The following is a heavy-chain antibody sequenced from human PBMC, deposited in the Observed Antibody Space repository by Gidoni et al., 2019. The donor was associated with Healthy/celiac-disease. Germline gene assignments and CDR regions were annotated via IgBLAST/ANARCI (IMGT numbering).Heavy chain of an antibody. Sequence: QVQLVESGGGVVQPGGSLGLSCAASGFPFSSYGMHWVRQAPGKGLAWVAVISYDGSNKYYADSVKGRFTIARDNSKNTLYMQMNSLRAEDTAVYYCAKDSLAAAGTTGMDVWGQGTTVTVSS. D-gene: IGHD6-13*01. CDR1: GFPFSSYG. CDR3: AKDSLAAAGTTGMDV. V-gene: IGHV3-30*18. CDR2: ISYDGSNK. J-gene: IGHJ6*02.